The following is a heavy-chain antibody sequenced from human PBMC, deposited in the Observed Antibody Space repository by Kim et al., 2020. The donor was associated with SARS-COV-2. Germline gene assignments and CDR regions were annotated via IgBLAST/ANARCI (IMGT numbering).Heavy chain of an antibody. Sequence: YTPSLKRRFTISVDTSKNQFSLKLSSVTAADTAVYYCARGYGKKSGAFDIWGQGTMVTVSS. CDR3: ARGYGKKSGAFDI. V-gene: IGHV4-59*09. D-gene: IGHD3-10*01. J-gene: IGHJ3*02.